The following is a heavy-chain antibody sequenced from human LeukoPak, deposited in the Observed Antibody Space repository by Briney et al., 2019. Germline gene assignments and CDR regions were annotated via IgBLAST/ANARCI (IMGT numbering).Heavy chain of an antibody. V-gene: IGHV3-64D*06. J-gene: IGHJ5*02. CDR2: ISINGGST. CDR1: GTAFRTYA. D-gene: IGHD5-12*01. Sequence: PGGSLRLSCSASGTAFRTYAMHWIRQPPGKGLYYVSAISINGGSTYYADSVRGRFTISRDNSKNTLYLQMSSLRPDDTAVYYCVRTYDENPLGCFDPWGQGTLVTVSS. CDR3: VRTYDENPLGCFDP.